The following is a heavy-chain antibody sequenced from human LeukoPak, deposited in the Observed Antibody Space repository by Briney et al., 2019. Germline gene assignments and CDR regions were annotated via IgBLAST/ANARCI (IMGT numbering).Heavy chain of an antibody. CDR2: IKQDGSEK. J-gene: IGHJ4*02. D-gene: IGHD6-19*01. V-gene: IGHV3-7*01. CDR1: GFTFSNYW. CDR3: ARVQGSSGPGIFEY. Sequence: GESLRLSCAASGFTFSNYWMSWVRQPPGKGLEWVANIKQDGSEKYYVDSVKGRFTVSRDNARSSLYLQMNSLRVEDTAAYYCARVQGSSGPGIFEYWGQGILVPVSS.